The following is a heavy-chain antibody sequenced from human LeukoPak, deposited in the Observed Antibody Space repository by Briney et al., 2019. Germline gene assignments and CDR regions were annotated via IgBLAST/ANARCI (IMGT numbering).Heavy chain of an antibody. V-gene: IGHV3-30-3*01. CDR1: GFTLSSYA. D-gene: IGHD6-19*01. Sequence: GGSLRLSCAASGFTLSSYAMHWVRQAPGKGLEWVAVISYDGSNKYYADSVKGRFTISRDNSKNTLYLQMNSLRAEDTAVYYCARDLQAVAGGYYYYYGMDVWGQGTTVTVSS. CDR2: ISYDGSNK. CDR3: ARDLQAVAGGYYYYYGMDV. J-gene: IGHJ6*02.